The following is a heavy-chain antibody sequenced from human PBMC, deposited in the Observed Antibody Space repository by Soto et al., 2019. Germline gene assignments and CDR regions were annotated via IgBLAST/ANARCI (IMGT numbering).Heavy chain of an antibody. J-gene: IGHJ6*02. D-gene: IGHD3-10*01. Sequence: GESLKISCKGSGYSFTSYWIGWVRQMPGKGLEWTGIIYPGDSDTRYSPSFQGQVTISADKSISTAYLQWSSLKASDTAMYYCASSRQPSGYYYGMDVWGQGTTVTVSS. CDR2: IYPGDSDT. CDR1: GYSFTSYW. CDR3: ASSRQPSGYYYGMDV. V-gene: IGHV5-51*01.